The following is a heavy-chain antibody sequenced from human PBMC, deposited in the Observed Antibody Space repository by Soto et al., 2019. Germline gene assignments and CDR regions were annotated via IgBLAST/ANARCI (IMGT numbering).Heavy chain of an antibody. J-gene: IGHJ6*02. D-gene: IGHD1-26*01. CDR1: GFTFSSYG. Sequence: GGSLRLSCAASGFTFSSYGMHWVRQAPGKGLEWVAVISYDGSNKYYADSLKGRFTISRDNSKNTLYLQMNSLRAEDTAVYYCAKDLYSGSFLLYYYYGMDVWGQGTTVTVSS. CDR2: ISYDGSNK. V-gene: IGHV3-30*18. CDR3: AKDLYSGSFLLYYYYGMDV.